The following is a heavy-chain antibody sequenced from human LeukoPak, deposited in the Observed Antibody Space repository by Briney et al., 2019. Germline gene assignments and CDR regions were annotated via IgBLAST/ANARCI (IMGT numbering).Heavy chain of an antibody. CDR2: ISGSSNYI. CDR3: ARLLGYYFYYGMDV. D-gene: IGHD1-26*01. CDR1: GFTFSSYS. J-gene: IGHJ6*02. Sequence: GGSLRLSCAASGFTFSSYSMNWVRQAPGKGLEWVSFISGSSNYIYYADSVKGRFTISRDNAKNSLYLRVNSLRAEDTAVYYCARLLGYYFYYGMDVWGQGTTVTVSS. V-gene: IGHV3-21*01.